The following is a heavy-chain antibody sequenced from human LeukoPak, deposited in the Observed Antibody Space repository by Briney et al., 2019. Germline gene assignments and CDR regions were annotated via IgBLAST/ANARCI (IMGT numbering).Heavy chain of an antibody. D-gene: IGHD6-19*01. Sequence: LTGGSLRLSCVASGLTFSNYGMTWVRQAPGKGLEWVSAISGSGGSTYYADSVKGRFTISKDNSKNTLYLQMNSLRAEDTAVYYCAKPSSGWYYYGMDVWGQGTTVTVSS. V-gene: IGHV3-23*01. CDR1: GLTFSNYG. CDR3: AKPSSGWYYYGMDV. J-gene: IGHJ6*02. CDR2: ISGSGGST.